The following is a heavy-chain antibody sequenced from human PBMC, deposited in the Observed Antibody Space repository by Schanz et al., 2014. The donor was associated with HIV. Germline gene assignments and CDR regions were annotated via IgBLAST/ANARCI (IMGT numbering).Heavy chain of an antibody. CDR2: IWFDGSNR. D-gene: IGHD3-10*01. CDR3: ARVGGWGAFDI. CDR1: GFTFNSYG. V-gene: IGHV3-33*01. Sequence: QVQLVESGGGVVQPGRSLTLSCVASGFTFNSYGMHWVRQAPGKGLEWVAVIWFDGSNRYYSDSVKGRFIISRDDSKNTLYLQMTSLRDEATAVYFCARVGGWGAFDIWGQGTMVAVSS. J-gene: IGHJ3*02.